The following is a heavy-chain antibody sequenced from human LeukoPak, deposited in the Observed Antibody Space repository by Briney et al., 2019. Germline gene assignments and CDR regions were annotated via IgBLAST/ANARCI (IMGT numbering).Heavy chain of an antibody. CDR1: GGSISSYY. J-gene: IGHJ4*01. V-gene: IGHV4-4*07. CDR3: ARDTHSQYCSGGYCYAGFDY. D-gene: IGHD2-15*01. Sequence: PSETLSLTCTVSGGSISSYYGSWIRQSAGKGRECIGRIYTRGSINYDPSLKQRVTRSVYTSKNQFPLKLGSVTAADTDVYYCARDTHSQYCSGGYCYAGFDYWGHGTLVTVSS. CDR2: IYTRGSI.